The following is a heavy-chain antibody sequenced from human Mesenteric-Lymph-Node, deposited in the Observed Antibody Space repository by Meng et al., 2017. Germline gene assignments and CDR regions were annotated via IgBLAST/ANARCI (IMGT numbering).Heavy chain of an antibody. V-gene: IGHV4-39*07. J-gene: IGHJ4*02. Sequence: SETLSLTCTVSGGSISSSSYYWGWIRQPPGKGLEWIGSIYYSGSTYYNPSLKSRVTISVDTSKNQFSLKLSSVTAADTAVYYCARGGITAAGTHCDYWGQGTLVTAPQ. D-gene: IGHD6-13*01. CDR1: GGSISSSSYY. CDR2: IYYSGST. CDR3: ARGGITAAGTHCDY.